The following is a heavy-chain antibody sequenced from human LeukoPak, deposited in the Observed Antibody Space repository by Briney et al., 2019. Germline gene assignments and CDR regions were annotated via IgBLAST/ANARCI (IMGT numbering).Heavy chain of an antibody. V-gene: IGHV4-39*01. CDR3: ARLDQGHCSGTSCYRGGDY. Sequence: SETLSLTCSVSGVSISSSSYFWGWIRQPPGKGLEWIGNIYYSGSTYYNPSLKSRVTISVDTSKNQFSLKLSSVTAADTAVYYCARLDQGHCSGTSCYRGGDYWGQGTLVTVSS. CDR2: IYYSGST. D-gene: IGHD2-2*02. J-gene: IGHJ4*02. CDR1: GVSISSSSYF.